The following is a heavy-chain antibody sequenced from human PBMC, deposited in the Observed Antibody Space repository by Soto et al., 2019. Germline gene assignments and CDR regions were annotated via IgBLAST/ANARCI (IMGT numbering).Heavy chain of an antibody. CDR1: GYTFTNYY. CDR2: FNPSAGSA. J-gene: IGHJ5*02. CDR3: AHSSGWYGNWVDP. Sequence: ASVKVSCKASGYTFTNYYIHWVRQAPGQGLEWMGIFNPSAGSATYAQKFQGRVTMTRDTSTSTVYMELSSLRSEDTVVYFCAHSSGWYGNWVDPWGQGTLVTVSS. D-gene: IGHD6-19*01. V-gene: IGHV1-46*01.